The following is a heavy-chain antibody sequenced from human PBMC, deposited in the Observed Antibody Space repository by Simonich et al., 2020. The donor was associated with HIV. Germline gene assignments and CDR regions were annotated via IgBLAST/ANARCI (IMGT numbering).Heavy chain of an antibody. J-gene: IGHJ4*02. D-gene: IGHD4-17*01. CDR1: GGSFSGSY. Sequence: QVQLQQWGAGLLKPSETLSLTCAAYGGSFSGSYWSWFRQPPGKGLEWIGENNHSGNTNYNPSLKSRVTISVDTSKNQFSLKLSSVTAADTAVYYCARRHPTTVTTPYFDYWGQGTLVTVSS. CDR3: ARRHPTTVTTPYFDY. CDR2: NNHSGNT. V-gene: IGHV4-34*01.